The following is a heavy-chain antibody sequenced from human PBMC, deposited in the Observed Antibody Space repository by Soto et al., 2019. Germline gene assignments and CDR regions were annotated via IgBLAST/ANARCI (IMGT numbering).Heavy chain of an antibody. Sequence: QVQLQESGPGLVKPSETLSLTCTVSGGYISNYYWSWIRQSPGKGLEWIGYNYHSGSTNYNPSLKSRVTISVDTSKNQFSLKLTSVTAADTAVYFCARHREAAGRIDYWGQGTLVNVSS. V-gene: IGHV4-59*08. CDR2: NYHSGST. J-gene: IGHJ4*02. CDR1: GGYISNYY. D-gene: IGHD6-13*01. CDR3: ARHREAAGRIDY.